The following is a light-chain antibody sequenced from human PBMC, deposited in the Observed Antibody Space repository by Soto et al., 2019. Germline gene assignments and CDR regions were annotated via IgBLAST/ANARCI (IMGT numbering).Light chain of an antibody. CDR1: QGISNY. V-gene: IGKV1-27*01. CDR3: QKYDSAPWT. CDR2: GAS. Sequence: EIQMTQSPSSLSASVGDRVTITCRASQGISNYLAWYQRKPGKVPKLLIYGASTLQSGVPSRLSGSGSGTDFTLIINSLQPEDVATYYCQKYDSAPWTFGQGTKVEI. J-gene: IGKJ1*01.